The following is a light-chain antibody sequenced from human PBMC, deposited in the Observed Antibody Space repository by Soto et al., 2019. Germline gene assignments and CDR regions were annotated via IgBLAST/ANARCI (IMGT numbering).Light chain of an antibody. CDR3: QQYGSSPWT. CDR1: QSVSSSY. CDR2: GAS. V-gene: IGKV3-20*01. Sequence: EMVLTQSPGTVSLSPMEVATLSFMASQSVSSSYLAWYQQKPGQAPRLLIYGASSRATGIPDRFSGSGSGTDFTLTISRLEPEDFAVYYCQQYGSSPWTFGQGTK. J-gene: IGKJ1*01.